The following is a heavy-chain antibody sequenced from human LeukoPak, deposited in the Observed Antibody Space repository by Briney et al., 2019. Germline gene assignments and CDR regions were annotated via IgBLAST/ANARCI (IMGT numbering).Heavy chain of an antibody. V-gene: IGHV3-74*01. J-gene: IGHJ5*02. CDR2: INSDGSST. CDR3: ARGQAGTSWFDP. Sequence: GGSLRLSCAASGFTFSSYRMYWVRQAPGKGLVWVSRINSDGSSTTYADSVKGRFTISRDNAKNTLYLQMNSLRDEDTAVYFCARGQAGTSWFDPWGQGTLVTVSP. CDR1: GFTFSSYR. D-gene: IGHD1-14*01.